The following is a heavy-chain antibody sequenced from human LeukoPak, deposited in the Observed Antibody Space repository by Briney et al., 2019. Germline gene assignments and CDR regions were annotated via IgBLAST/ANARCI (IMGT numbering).Heavy chain of an antibody. V-gene: IGHV4-31*03. Sequence: SETLSLTCTVSGGSISSGGYYWSWIRQHPGKGLEWIGYIYYSGSTYYNPSLKSRVTISEDTSKNQFSLKLSSVTAADTAVYYCARGTYSGYDQVFDYWGQGTLVTVSS. CDR2: IYYSGST. J-gene: IGHJ4*02. CDR3: ARGTYSGYDQVFDY. CDR1: GGSISSGGYY. D-gene: IGHD5-12*01.